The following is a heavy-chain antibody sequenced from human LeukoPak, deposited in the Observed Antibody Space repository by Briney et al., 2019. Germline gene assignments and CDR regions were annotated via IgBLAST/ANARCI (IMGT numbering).Heavy chain of an antibody. J-gene: IGHJ5*02. V-gene: IGHV6-1*01. CDR1: GDSVSSNSAT. CDR3: ARSLGYSYGLAGVFDP. Sequence: SQTLSLTCAISGDSVSSNSATWNWIRQSPSRGLEWLGRTYYRSKYFYDYALSVKSRITINPDTSKNQFSLKLSSVTAADTAVYYCARSLGYSYGLAGVFDPWGQGTLVTVSS. CDR2: TYYRSKYFY. D-gene: IGHD5-18*01.